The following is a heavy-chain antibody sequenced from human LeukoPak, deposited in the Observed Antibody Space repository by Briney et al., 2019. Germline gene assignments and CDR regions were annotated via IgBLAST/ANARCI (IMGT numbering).Heavy chain of an antibody. CDR3: ATAYSGYDLGY. Sequence: ASVKVSCKASGYTFTSYAMHWVRQAPGQRLEWMGWINAGNGNTKYSQKFQGRVTFTRDTSASTAYIELSSLRSEDTAVYYCATAYSGYDLGYWGQGTLVTVSS. CDR1: GYTFTSYA. D-gene: IGHD5-12*01. J-gene: IGHJ4*02. V-gene: IGHV1-3*01. CDR2: INAGNGNT.